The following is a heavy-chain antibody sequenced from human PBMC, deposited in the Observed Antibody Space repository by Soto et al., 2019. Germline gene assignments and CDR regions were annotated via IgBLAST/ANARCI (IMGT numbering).Heavy chain of an antibody. CDR3: ATGNVDSMLEY. CDR1: SVSITSSNW. J-gene: IGHJ4*02. Sequence: SETLSLTCDVSSVSITSSNWWTWVRQPPGKGLEWLGKISHSGTVNYNATLRSRVTISVDRPKNQLSLKLMSVTAADTAVYYCATGNVDSMLEYWGQGTQVTVSS. CDR2: ISHSGTV. D-gene: IGHD3-3*01. V-gene: IGHV4-4*02.